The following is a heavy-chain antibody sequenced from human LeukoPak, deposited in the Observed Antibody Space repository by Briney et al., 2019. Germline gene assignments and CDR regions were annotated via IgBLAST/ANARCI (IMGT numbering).Heavy chain of an antibody. V-gene: IGHV3-21*01. J-gene: IGHJ6*03. D-gene: IGHD6-13*01. CDR2: ISSSSSLI. CDR3: AKVDRGDYSSSPVPYYNYYMNV. Sequence: GGSLRLSCAASGFTFSYCSMNWVRQAPGRGLEWVSCISSSSSLIFYSDSVRGRFTISRDNAKNLLYLHMNSLRVEDTAVYYCAKVDRGDYSSSPVPYYNYYMNVWGKGTTVTVSS. CDR1: GFTFSYCS.